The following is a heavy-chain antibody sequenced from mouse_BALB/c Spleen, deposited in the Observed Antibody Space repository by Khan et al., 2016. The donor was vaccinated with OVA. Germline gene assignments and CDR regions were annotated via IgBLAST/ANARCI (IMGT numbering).Heavy chain of an antibody. Sequence: EVQLVESGGGLVQPKGSLKLSCAASGFTFNTYAMNWVRQAPGKGLEWVARIRSKSNNYATYYADSVKDRFTISRDDSQSMLYLQMNNLKTEDTAMYYCVRLWVRYAMDYWGQGTSVTVSS. CDR2: IRSKSNNYAT. D-gene: IGHD2-14*01. J-gene: IGHJ4*01. V-gene: IGHV10-1*02. CDR1: GFTFNTYA. CDR3: VRLWVRYAMDY.